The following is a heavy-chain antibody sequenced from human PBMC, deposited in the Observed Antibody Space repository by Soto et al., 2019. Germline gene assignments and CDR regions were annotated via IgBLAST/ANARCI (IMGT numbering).Heavy chain of an antibody. CDR1: GFTFSDEN. Sequence: GGSLRLSCSASGFTFSDENMSWVRQVPGKGLEWVSGISGGGSYIFYADSVQGRFSISRDNPKNSLFLEMNSLRVEDTAVYYCARDSDCQSTSCFFHPHVWGQGTTVTVSS. V-gene: IGHV3-21*06. CDR2: ISGGGSYI. CDR3: ARDSDCQSTSCFFHPHV. D-gene: IGHD2-2*01. J-gene: IGHJ6*02.